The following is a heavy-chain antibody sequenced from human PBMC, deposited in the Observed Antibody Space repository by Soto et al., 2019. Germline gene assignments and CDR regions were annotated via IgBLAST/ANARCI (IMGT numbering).Heavy chain of an antibody. V-gene: IGHV1-69*12. Sequence: QVQLVQSGAEVKKPGSSVKVSCKASGGTFSSYAISWVRQAPGQGLEWMGGIIPIFGTANYAQKFQGRVTITADESTSTAYMELSSLRSEDTAVYYCAKTGGGIAAAGTTSHYYYYGMVVWGQGTTVTVSS. J-gene: IGHJ6*02. CDR3: AKTGGGIAAAGTTSHYYYYGMVV. CDR1: GGTFSSYA. D-gene: IGHD6-13*01. CDR2: IIPIFGTA.